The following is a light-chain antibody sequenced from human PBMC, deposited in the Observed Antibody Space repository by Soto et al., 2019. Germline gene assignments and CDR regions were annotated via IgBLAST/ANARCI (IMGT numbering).Light chain of an antibody. J-gene: IGLJ3*02. CDR3: CSHAGSYTWV. V-gene: IGLV2-11*01. CDR1: SSDVGGYNY. Sequence: QSAMTQPSSVSGSPGQTVTISCTGTSSDVGGYNYVSWYQQHPGKAPKLMIYEVSKRPSGVPNRFSGSKSGNTASLTISRLQAEDEADYFCCSHAGSYTWVFGGGTQLTVL. CDR2: EVS.